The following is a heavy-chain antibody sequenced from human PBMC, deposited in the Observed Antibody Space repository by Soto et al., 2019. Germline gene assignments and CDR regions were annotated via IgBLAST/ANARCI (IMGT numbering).Heavy chain of an antibody. D-gene: IGHD3-3*01. J-gene: IGHJ6*02. V-gene: IGHV1-18*04. CDR1: GYTFTSYG. Sequence: QVQLVQSGAEVKKPGASVKVSCKASGYTFTSYGISWVRQAPGQGLEWMGWISAYNGNTNYAQKLHGRVTFPTATAARPAYLELRRVRCDDTAVYYCARGIKFRVYVFWSGTIYYYVGMGVWGPGNTVTVSS. CDR3: ARGIKFRVYVFWSGTIYYYVGMGV. CDR2: ISAYNGNT.